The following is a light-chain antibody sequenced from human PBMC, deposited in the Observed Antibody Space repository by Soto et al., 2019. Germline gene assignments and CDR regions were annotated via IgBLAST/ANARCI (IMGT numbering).Light chain of an antibody. Sequence: DIPMTQSPPSLSASVGDSVTITCQATQNIRNYLNWYQHKPGRAPKLLIYDGSSLQTGVPSRFSGSGSGTDFTLIITELQSEDAAKYYCQQYDYVPLTFGGGTKVEI. V-gene: IGKV1-33*01. J-gene: IGKJ4*01. CDR2: DGS. CDR1: QNIRNY. CDR3: QQYDYVPLT.